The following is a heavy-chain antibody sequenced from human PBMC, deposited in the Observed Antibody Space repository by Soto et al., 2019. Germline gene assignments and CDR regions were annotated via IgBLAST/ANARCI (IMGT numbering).Heavy chain of an antibody. CDR2: IKSKSDGGTT. V-gene: IGHV3-15*01. D-gene: IGHD6-19*01. Sequence: GGSLRLSFASSGFPCSNRWMSLFHQAPGTGRAWVCRIKSKSDGGTTDYAAPVKGRFTISRDDSKNTLYLQMNSLKTEDTAVYYCTTDRAVAGTTSGSIRPNYYYHVMDVWGQGPTVTV. CDR1: GFPCSNRW. CDR3: TTDRAVAGTTSGSIRPNYYYHVMDV. J-gene: IGHJ6*02.